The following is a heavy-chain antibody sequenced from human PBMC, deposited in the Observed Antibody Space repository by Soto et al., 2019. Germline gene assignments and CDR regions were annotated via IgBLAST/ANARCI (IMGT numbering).Heavy chain of an antibody. J-gene: IGHJ4*02. CDR2: MSSSATDI. Sequence: EGQLVESGGGLVEPGGSLRLSCVGSGFTFNTYSMNWVRQAPGKGLEWVSSMSSSATDITYADSVKGRFTISRDNAKNSLFLQMSSLRADDSATYYCARGRDFWSGFRYYDFWGQGILVTVSS. V-gene: IGHV3-21*04. CDR1: GFTFNTYS. CDR3: ARGRDFWSGFRYYDF. D-gene: IGHD3-3*01.